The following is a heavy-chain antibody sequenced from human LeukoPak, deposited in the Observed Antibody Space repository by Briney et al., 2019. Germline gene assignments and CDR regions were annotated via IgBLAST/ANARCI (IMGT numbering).Heavy chain of an antibody. CDR2: TYYRSKWYS. V-gene: IGHV6-1*01. D-gene: IGHD3-16*01. Sequence: SQTLSLTCAISGDSFSSNSVVWNWIRQSPSRGLEWLGRTYYRSKWYSEYAVSVKSRITINPDTSKNQFSLQLNSVTPEDTAVYYCARGRAWGVLDYWGQGSLVTVSS. CDR3: ARGRAWGVLDY. CDR1: GDSFSSNSVV. J-gene: IGHJ4*02.